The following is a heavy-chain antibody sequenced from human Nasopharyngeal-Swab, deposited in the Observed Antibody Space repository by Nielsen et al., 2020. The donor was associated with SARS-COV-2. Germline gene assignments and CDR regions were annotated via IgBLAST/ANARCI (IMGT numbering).Heavy chain of an antibody. CDR2: TYYRSKWYN. CDR3: AREPGGAAAVPLFDY. Sequence: WIRQSPSRGLEWLGRTYYRSKWYNDYAVSVKSRITINPDTSKNQLSLQLNSVTPEDTAVYYCAREPGGAAAVPLFDYWGQGTLVTVSS. V-gene: IGHV6-1*01. J-gene: IGHJ4*02. D-gene: IGHD6-13*01.